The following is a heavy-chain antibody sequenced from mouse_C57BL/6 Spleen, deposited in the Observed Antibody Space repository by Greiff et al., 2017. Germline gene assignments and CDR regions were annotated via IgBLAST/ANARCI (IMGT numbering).Heavy chain of an antibody. J-gene: IGHJ2*01. CDR2: IDPSDSYT. V-gene: IGHV1-50*01. CDR1: GYTFTSYW. Sequence: QVQLQQPGAELVKPGASVKLSCKASGYTFTSYWLQWVKQRPGQGLEWIGEIDPSDSYTNYNQKFQGKATLTVDTSSSTASMQLSSLTSEDSAVYYCARRGITTVVDFDYWGQGTTLTVSS. CDR3: ARRGITTVVDFDY. D-gene: IGHD1-1*01.